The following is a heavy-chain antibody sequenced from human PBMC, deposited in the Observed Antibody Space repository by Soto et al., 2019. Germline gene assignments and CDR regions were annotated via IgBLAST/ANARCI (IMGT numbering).Heavy chain of an antibody. CDR2: IKSKTDGGTT. CDR3: TRSRLSGHYTDY. D-gene: IGHD5-12*01. CDR1: GFSFSDAW. Sequence: EVQLVESGGGLVKPGESLGLSCAASGFSFSDAWMNWVRQAPGKGLEWVGRIKSKTDGGTTDYAAPVNGRFSISRDDSKNTLYLQMSRPKTGDTAVYYCTRSRLSGHYTDYWGRGTLVTVSS. J-gene: IGHJ4*02. V-gene: IGHV3-15*07.